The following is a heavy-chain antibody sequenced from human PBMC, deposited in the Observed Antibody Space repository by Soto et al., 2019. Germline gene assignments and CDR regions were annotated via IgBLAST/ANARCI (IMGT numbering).Heavy chain of an antibody. CDR1: GFTVSSNY. CDR3: ARVGDYAAKD. J-gene: IGHJ4*02. D-gene: IGHD4-17*01. Sequence: EVQLVESGGGLIQPGGSLRLSCAASGFTVSSNYMSWVRQAPGKGLEWVSIIYSGGSTYYADSVKGRFTISRDNSKNTLYLQMKILRAEDTAVDYCARVGDYAAKDWGQGTLVTVSS. CDR2: IYSGGST. V-gene: IGHV3-53*01.